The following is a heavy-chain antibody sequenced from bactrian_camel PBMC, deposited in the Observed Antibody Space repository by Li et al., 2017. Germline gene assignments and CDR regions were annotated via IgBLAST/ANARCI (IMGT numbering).Heavy chain of an antibody. Sequence: HVQLVESGGGLVQPGGSLRISCAASGFTFSSYLMSWVRQAPGKGLEWVSSIYATGSNTYYADSVKGRFTISRDNAKNTLYLQLNSLKSEDTALYYCATQRSWSTGAYAANYWGQGTQVTVS. D-gene: IGHD6*01. V-gene: IGHV3-2*01. CDR2: IYATGSNT. CDR1: GFTFSSYL. CDR3: ATQRSWSTGAYAANY. J-gene: IGHJ4*01.